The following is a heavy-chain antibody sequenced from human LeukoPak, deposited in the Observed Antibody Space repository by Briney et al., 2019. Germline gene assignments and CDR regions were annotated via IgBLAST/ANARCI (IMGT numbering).Heavy chain of an antibody. V-gene: IGHV1-18*01. D-gene: IGHD2-2*02. Sequence: ASVKVSCKASGYTFTSYGISWVRQAPGQGLEWMGWISAYNGNTNYAQKLQGRVTMTTDTSTSTVYMELSSLRSEDTAVYYCARGGDIVVVPAAIWGQGTLVTVSS. CDR3: ARGGDIVVVPAAI. CDR2: ISAYNGNT. J-gene: IGHJ4*02. CDR1: GYTFTSYG.